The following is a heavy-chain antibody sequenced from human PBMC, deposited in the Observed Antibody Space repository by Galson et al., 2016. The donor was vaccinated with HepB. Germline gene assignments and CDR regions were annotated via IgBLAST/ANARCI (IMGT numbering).Heavy chain of an antibody. CDR2: IYYSGST. V-gene: IGHV4-59*08. CDR3: ARSSGSNPGVY. D-gene: IGHD6-19*01. J-gene: IGHJ4*02. Sequence: ETLSLTCTVSGGSISTYYWSWIRQPPGKGLEWIGDIYYSGSTNYNPSLKSRVIISVDTSKNQFSLTLSSVTAADTAVFYCARSSGSNPGVYWGRGVLVTVSS. CDR1: GGSISTYY.